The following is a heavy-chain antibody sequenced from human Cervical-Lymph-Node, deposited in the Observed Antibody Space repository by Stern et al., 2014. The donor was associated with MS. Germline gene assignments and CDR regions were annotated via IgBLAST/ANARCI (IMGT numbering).Heavy chain of an antibody. Sequence: QVQLEESGPGLVKPSETLSLTCTVSGVSIRDYYWSWIRQPPGKGPQWIGYIYNSGGTTYNTPLKSRVTISTDTSTNAFPLKLRSVTPAAPAVYYCASHYDSTGYGGENWFDPWGQGTLVTVSS. CDR3: ASHYDSTGYGGENWFDP. V-gene: IGHV4-59*01. D-gene: IGHD3-22*01. J-gene: IGHJ5*02. CDR1: GVSIRDYY. CDR2: IYNSGGT.